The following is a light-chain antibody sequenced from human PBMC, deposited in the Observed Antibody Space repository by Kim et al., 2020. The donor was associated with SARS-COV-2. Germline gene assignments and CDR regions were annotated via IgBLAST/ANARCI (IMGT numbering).Light chain of an antibody. CDR3: MQALQTPLT. V-gene: IGKV2-28*01. CDR2: LGS. J-gene: IGKJ1*01. CDR1: QSLLDSAGYDY. Sequence: PASLCFRFSQSLLDSAGYDYLDWYLQKPGQSPQLLIYLGSNRASGVPDRFSGSGSGTDFTLKISRVEAEDVGVYYCMQALQTPLTFGQGTKVDIK.